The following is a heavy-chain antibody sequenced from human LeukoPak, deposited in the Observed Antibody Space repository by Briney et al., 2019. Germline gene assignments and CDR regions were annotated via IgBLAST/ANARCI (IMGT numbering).Heavy chain of an antibody. CDR2: IIPIFGTA. CDR3: ARGDYYDSSGYCSYYYYYRDV. Sequence: SVKVSCKASGGTFSSYAISWVRQAPGQGLEWMGGIIPIFGTANYAQKFRGRVTITADESTSTAYMELSSLRSEDTAVYYCARGDYYDSSGYCSYYYYYRDVWGKGTTVTVSS. V-gene: IGHV1-69*01. J-gene: IGHJ6*03. D-gene: IGHD3-22*01. CDR1: GGTFSSYA.